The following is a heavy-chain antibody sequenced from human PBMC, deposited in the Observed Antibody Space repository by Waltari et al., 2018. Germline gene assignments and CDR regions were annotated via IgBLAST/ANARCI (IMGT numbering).Heavy chain of an antibody. J-gene: IGHJ4*02. Sequence: QVQLVQSGAEVTKPGSSVKVTCKASGGTFSSHAISWFRQTPGQGLEWMGGIIPIFGTANYAQKFQGRVTITTDESTSTAYIELSSLRSEDTAVYYCARGVGPLNTNTGLDYWGQGTLVTVSS. CDR1: GGTFSSHA. CDR3: ARGVGPLNTNTGLDY. V-gene: IGHV1-69*05. CDR2: IIPIFGTA. D-gene: IGHD2-8*01.